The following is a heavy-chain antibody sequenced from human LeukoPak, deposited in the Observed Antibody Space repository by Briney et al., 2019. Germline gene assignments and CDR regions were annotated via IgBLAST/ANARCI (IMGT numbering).Heavy chain of an antibody. CDR3: TRDTLRGYFDL. CDR2: ISGSGGTI. V-gene: IGHV3-48*03. Sequence: GGSLRLSCAASGFTLSSYEVNWVRQAPGKGLEWISYISGSGGTIYYADSVKGRFTISRDNAQSSVLLQMNSLRAEDTAVYYCTRDTLRGYFDLWGRGTLVTVSS. J-gene: IGHJ2*01. CDR1: GFTLSSYE.